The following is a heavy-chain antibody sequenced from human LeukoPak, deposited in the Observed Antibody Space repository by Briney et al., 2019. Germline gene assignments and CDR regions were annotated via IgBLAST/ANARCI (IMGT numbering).Heavy chain of an antibody. J-gene: IGHJ4*02. V-gene: IGHV4-39*01. CDR1: GGSISSSSYH. Sequence: SETLSLTCTVSGGSISSSSYHWGWIRLPPGKGLEWIGNLYYSGSTYYNPSLKSRVTISVDRSKNQFSLKLNSVTAADTAVYYCARRHDGEFDYWAREPWSPSPQ. CDR3: ARRHDGEFDY. CDR2: LYYSGST. D-gene: IGHD3-10*01.